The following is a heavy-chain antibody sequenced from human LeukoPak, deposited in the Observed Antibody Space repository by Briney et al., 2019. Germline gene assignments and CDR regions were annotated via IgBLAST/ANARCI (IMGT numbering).Heavy chain of an antibody. Sequence: PSETLSLTCTVSGGSISSYYWSWIRQPPGKGLEWIGYIYYSGSTNYNPSLKSRVTISVDTSKNQFSLKLSSVTAADTAVYYCARDGNGSDPWGQGTLVTVSS. D-gene: IGHD1-14*01. CDR2: IYYSGST. CDR1: GGSISSYY. V-gene: IGHV4-59*01. J-gene: IGHJ5*02. CDR3: ARDGNGSDP.